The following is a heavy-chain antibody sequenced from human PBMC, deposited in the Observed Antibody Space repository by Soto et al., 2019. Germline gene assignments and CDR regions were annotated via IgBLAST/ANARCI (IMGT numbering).Heavy chain of an antibody. CDR1: GFTFSSYG. J-gene: IGHJ3*02. Sequence: PGGSLRLSCAASGFTFSSYGIHWVRQAPGKGLEWVAVIGNDGSNKYYADSVKGRFTISRDNSKNTLYLQMNSLRAEDTAVYYCAKDLNTAPYCMSTSCPPGDAFDIWGQGTIVTVSS. CDR3: AKDLNTAPYCMSTSCPPGDAFDI. CDR2: IGNDGSNK. V-gene: IGHV3-30*18. D-gene: IGHD2-2*01.